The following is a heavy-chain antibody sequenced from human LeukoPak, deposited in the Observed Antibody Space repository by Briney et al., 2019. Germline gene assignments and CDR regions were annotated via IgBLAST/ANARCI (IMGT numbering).Heavy chain of an antibody. J-gene: IGHJ4*02. CDR3: AREDHSNYNY. CDR2: IKQDGGEK. Sequence: PGGSLRLSCAASGFGFSSYWMSWVRQAPGKGPEWVANIKQDGGEKYHVDSVKGRFTISRDNAKNSLYLQMNSLRVEDTAVYYCAREDHSNYNYWGQGTLVTVSS. D-gene: IGHD4-11*01. V-gene: IGHV3-7*01. CDR1: GFGFSSYW.